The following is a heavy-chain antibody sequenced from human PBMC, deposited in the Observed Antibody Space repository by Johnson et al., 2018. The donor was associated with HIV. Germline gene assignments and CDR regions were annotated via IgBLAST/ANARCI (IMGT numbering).Heavy chain of an antibody. Sequence: QMQLVESGGGLVQPGRSLRLSCVVSGFTFDDYAMHWVRQAPGKGLEWVAVISYDGSNKYYADSVKGRFTISRDNFKNTLYLQMNSLRAEDTAVYYCARVMGATQVMGAFDIWGQGTMVTVSS. J-gene: IGHJ3*02. D-gene: IGHD1-26*01. CDR1: GFTFDDYA. CDR2: ISYDGSNK. V-gene: IGHV3-30*04. CDR3: ARVMGATQVMGAFDI.